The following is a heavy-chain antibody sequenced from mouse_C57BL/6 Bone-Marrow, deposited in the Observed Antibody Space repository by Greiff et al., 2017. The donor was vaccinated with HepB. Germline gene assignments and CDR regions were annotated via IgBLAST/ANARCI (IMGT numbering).Heavy chain of an antibody. V-gene: IGHV5-6*01. CDR2: ISSGGSYT. D-gene: IGHD4-1*01. J-gene: IGHJ2*01. CDR1: GFTFSSYG. CDR3: ARQSNWDVYYFDY. Sequence: EVKLVESGGDLVKPGGSLKLSCAASGFTFSSYGMSWVRQTPDKRLEWVATISSGGSYTYYPDSVKGRFTISRDNAKNTLYLQMSSLKSEDTAMYYCARQSNWDVYYFDYWGQGTTLTVSS.